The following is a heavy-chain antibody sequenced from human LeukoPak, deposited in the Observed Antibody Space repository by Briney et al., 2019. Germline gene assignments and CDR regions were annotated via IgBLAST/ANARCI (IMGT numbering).Heavy chain of an antibody. D-gene: IGHD3-10*01. Sequence: PGGSLRLSCAASGFTFSDYYMSWIRQAPGKGLEWVSYISSSGSTIYYADSVKGRFTISRDNAKNSLHLQMNSLSAEDTAVYYCGSSGRGFIVKPIDYWGKGTLVTVS. CDR3: GSSGRGFIVKPIDY. CDR1: GFTFSDYY. CDR2: ISSSGSTI. V-gene: IGHV3-11*01. J-gene: IGHJ4*02.